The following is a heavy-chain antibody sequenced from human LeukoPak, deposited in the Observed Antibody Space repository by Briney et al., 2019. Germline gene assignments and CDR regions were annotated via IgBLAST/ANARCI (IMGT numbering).Heavy chain of an antibody. CDR1: GGSISSSSYY. V-gene: IGHV4-39*01. Sequence: ASETLSLTCTVSGGSISSSSYYWGWIRQPPGKGLEWIGSIYYSGSTYYNPSLKSRVTISVDTSKNQFSLKLSSVTAADTAVYYCARSFLNIVVVPAAMGVNYYYYYYMDVWGKGTTVTISS. D-gene: IGHD2-2*01. CDR3: ARSFLNIVVVPAAMGVNYYYYYYMDV. J-gene: IGHJ6*03. CDR2: IYYSGST.